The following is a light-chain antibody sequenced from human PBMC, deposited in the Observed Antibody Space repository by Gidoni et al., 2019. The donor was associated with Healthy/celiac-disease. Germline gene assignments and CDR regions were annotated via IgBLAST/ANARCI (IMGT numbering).Light chain of an antibody. Sequence: GDRVTLTCRASQSISSWLAWYQQKPGKAPKLLIYDASSLESGVPPRFSGSGSGTEFTLTISSLQPDDFATYYCQQYNSYSWTFGQXTKVEIK. CDR1: QSISSW. V-gene: IGKV1-5*01. CDR3: QQYNSYSWT. CDR2: DAS. J-gene: IGKJ1*01.